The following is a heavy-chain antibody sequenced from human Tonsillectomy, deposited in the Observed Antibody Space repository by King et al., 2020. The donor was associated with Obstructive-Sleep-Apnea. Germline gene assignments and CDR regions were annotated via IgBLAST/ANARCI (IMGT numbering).Heavy chain of an antibody. J-gene: IGHJ4*02. V-gene: IGHV3-21*01. Sequence: VQLVESGGGLVKPGGSLRLSCAASGFTFSSYSMNWVRQAPGKGLEWVSSISSSSSYIYYADSVKGRFTISRDNAKNSLYLQMNSLRAEDTAVYYCASAASWLYDSSGYYFDYWGQGTLVTVSS. CDR3: ASAASWLYDSSGYYFDY. CDR2: ISSSSSYI. CDR1: GFTFSSYS. D-gene: IGHD3-22*01.